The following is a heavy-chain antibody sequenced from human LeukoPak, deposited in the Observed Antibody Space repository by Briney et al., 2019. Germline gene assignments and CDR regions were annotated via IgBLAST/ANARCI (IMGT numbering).Heavy chain of an antibody. CDR2: INPNSGGT. J-gene: IGHJ4*02. V-gene: IGHV1-2*06. CDR1: GYTFTGYY. Sequence: EASVKVSCKASGYTFTGYYMHLVRQAPGQGLEWMGRINPNSGGTNYAQKFQGRVTMTRDTSISTAYMELSRLRSDDTAVYYCARGYYGSGSYSTIDYWGQGTLVTVSS. CDR3: ARGYYGSGSYSTIDY. D-gene: IGHD3-10*01.